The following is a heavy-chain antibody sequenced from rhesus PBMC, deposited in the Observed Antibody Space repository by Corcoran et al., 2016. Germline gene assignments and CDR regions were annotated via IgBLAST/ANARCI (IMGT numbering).Heavy chain of an antibody. CDR1: GGSISSSY. CDR3: ARGPQGGSYYYRFDY. J-gene: IGHJ4*01. D-gene: IGHD3-16*01. CDR2: IYGSGSST. V-gene: IGHV4-169*01. Sequence: QLQLQESGPGLVKPSETLSVTCAVSGGSISSSYWSWIRQAPGKGLEGIGYIYGSGSSTNYNPSLKSRVTLSVDTSKNQLSLKLSSVTTADTAVYYCARGPQGGSYYYRFDYWGQGVLVTVSS.